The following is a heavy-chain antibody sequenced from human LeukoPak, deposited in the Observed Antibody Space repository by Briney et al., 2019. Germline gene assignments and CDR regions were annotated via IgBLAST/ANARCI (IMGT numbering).Heavy chain of an antibody. Sequence: PSETLSLTYAVYGGSFSGYYWSWMRQPPGKGLEWIGEINHSGSTNYNPSLKSRVTISVDTSKNQFSLKLSSVTAADTAVYYCARGQGVTMVRGVIIGWFDPWGQGTLVTVSS. CDR2: INHSGST. CDR3: ARGQGVTMVRGVIIGWFDP. CDR1: GGSFSGYY. J-gene: IGHJ5*02. V-gene: IGHV4-34*01. D-gene: IGHD3-10*01.